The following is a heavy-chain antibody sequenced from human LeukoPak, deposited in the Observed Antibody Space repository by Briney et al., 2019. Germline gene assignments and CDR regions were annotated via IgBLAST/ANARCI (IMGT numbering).Heavy chain of an antibody. CDR1: GFTFTSYW. Sequence: GGSLRLSCAASGFTFTSYWMTWVRQAPEKGLEWVANINQDGSEKWFVDSVRGRFTISRDNAKSSVYLQMNSLRAEDTALYYCSRKREYNFCPRGQGTL. J-gene: IGHJ5*02. D-gene: IGHD3-3*01. CDR2: INQDGSEK. CDR3: SRKREYNFCP. V-gene: IGHV3-7*03.